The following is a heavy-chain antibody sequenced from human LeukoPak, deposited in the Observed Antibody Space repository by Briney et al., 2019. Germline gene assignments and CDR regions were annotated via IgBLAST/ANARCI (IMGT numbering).Heavy chain of an antibody. CDR1: GFTFSSYA. Sequence: RSGASLRLSCAASGFTFSSYAMSWVRQAPGKGLEWVGRIKSKTDGGTTDYAAPVKGRFTISRDDSKNTLYLQMNSLKTEDTAVYYCTTGYYGSGSYYGAYFDYWGQGTLVTVSS. J-gene: IGHJ4*02. CDR2: IKSKTDGGTT. V-gene: IGHV3-15*01. CDR3: TTGYYGSGSYYGAYFDY. D-gene: IGHD3-10*01.